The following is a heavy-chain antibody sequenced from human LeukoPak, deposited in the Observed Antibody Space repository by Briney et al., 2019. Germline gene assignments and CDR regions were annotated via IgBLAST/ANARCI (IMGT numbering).Heavy chain of an antibody. CDR3: AREYCSTTRCYMADY. D-gene: IGHD2-2*01. CDR1: GYRFTSYG. V-gene: IGHV1-18*01. CDR2: ISGYNGNT. Sequence: ASVKVSCKASGYRFTSYGISWARQAPGQGLEWMGWISGYNGNTNYAQKLQGRVTMTTDTSTSTAYMELRSLRSDDTAVYYCAREYCSTTRCYMADYWGQGTLVTVSS. J-gene: IGHJ4*02.